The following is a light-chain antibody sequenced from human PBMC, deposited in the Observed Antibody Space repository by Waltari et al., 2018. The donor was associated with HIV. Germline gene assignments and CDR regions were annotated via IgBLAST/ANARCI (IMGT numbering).Light chain of an antibody. V-gene: IGKV1-39*01. J-gene: IGKJ2*01. CDR1: QSISRY. CDR3: QQSYTSPHT. CDR2: STA. Sequence: DIQMTQSPSSLSASVGAGGTITCRASQSISRYLNWYQQKPGKAPKLLIHSTASLQRGVPSRFSGSGSGTEFTLTISGLQFEDSATYYCQQSYTSPHTFGQGTNVEIK.